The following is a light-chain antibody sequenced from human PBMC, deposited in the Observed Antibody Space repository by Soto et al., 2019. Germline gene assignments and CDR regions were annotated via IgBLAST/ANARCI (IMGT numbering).Light chain of an antibody. V-gene: IGLV2-14*01. J-gene: IGLJ2*01. CDR3: SSYINMPSQLL. Sequence: QSALTQPASVSGSPGQSITISCTGSTNDFDNYNYVSWYQHHPGKAPKLILYEVSNRPSGVSNRFSGSKSGNTASLTISGLQAEDEAHYYCSSYINMPSQLLFGGGTKLTVL. CDR2: EVS. CDR1: TNDFDNYNY.